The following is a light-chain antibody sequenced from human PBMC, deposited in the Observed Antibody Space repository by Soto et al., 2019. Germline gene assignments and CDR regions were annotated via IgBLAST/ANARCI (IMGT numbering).Light chain of an antibody. J-gene: IGKJ5*01. V-gene: IGKV1-39*01. CDR2: VAS. Sequence: EIQLTQSPSSLSASVGSRVTITCRASQSSSRYLNWYQQKPGKAPNLLIYVASSLQSEVPSRFSGSGSGTDFTLTITSLQPEDFATYYCQQSYGTPITFGQGTRLEIK. CDR1: QSSSRY. CDR3: QQSYGTPIT.